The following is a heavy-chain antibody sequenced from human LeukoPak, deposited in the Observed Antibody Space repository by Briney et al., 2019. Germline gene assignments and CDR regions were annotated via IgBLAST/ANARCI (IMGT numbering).Heavy chain of an antibody. CDR3: ARTEGYNWNYDSAFDI. J-gene: IGHJ3*02. CDR1: GGSISSYY. V-gene: IGHV4-4*07. D-gene: IGHD1-7*01. CDR2: IYTSGST. Sequence: PSETLSLTCTVSGGSISSYYWSWIRQPAGKGLEWIGRIYTSGSTNYNPSLKSRVTMSVDTSKNQFSLKLSSVTAADTAVYYCARTEGYNWNYDSAFDIWGQGTMVTVSS.